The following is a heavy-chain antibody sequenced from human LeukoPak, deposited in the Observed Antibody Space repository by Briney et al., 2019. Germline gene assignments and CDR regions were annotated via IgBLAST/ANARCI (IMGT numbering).Heavy chain of an antibody. CDR3: ARGDSSMFPFDY. Sequence: SETLSLTCTVSGDSISNYYWSWIRQPAGKGLEWIGRIYTSGSTNYNPSLKSRVTMSVDASKNQFSLKLSSVTAADTAVYYCARGDSSMFPFDYWGQGTLVTVSS. J-gene: IGHJ4*02. V-gene: IGHV4-4*07. CDR2: IYTSGST. D-gene: IGHD6-13*01. CDR1: GDSISNYY.